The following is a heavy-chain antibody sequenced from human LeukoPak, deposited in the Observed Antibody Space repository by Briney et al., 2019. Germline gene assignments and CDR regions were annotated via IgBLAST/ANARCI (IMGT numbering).Heavy chain of an antibody. D-gene: IGHD3-22*01. CDR2: ISAYNGNT. V-gene: IGHV1-18*01. CDR3: ARDYDSSGYGSFDY. J-gene: IGHJ4*02. CDR1: GYTFTSYG. Sequence: SVKVSCKASGYTFTSYGISWVRQAPGQGLEWMGWISAYNGNTNYAQKLQGRVTMTTDTSTSTAYMELRSLRSDDTAVYYCARDYDSSGYGSFDYWGQGTLVTVSS.